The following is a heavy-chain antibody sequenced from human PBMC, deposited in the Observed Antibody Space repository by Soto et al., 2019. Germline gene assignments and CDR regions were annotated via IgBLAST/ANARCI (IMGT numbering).Heavy chain of an antibody. V-gene: IGHV3-23*01. CDR1: GFTFNSSA. Sequence: EVQLLEAGGGLVQPGGSLRLSCAASGFTFNSSAMSWVRQAPGKGLEWVSTTSGGAGSTYYADSVKGRFTISRYNSKNTLYLQMNSLRADDTAVYYCAKGRYRIGWYDPYFDYWGQGTVVTVSS. D-gene: IGHD6-19*01. CDR3: AKGRYRIGWYDPYFDY. J-gene: IGHJ4*02. CDR2: TSGGAGST.